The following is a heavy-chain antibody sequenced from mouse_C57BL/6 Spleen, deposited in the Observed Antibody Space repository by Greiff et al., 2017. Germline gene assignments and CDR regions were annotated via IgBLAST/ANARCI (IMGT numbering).Heavy chain of an antibody. CDR1: GYSFTSYY. J-gene: IGHJ2*01. Sequence: QVQLQQSGPELVKPGASVKISCKASGYSFTSYYIHWVKQRPGPGLEWIGRIYPGSGNTKYNEKFKGKATLTADNSSSTAYMQLSSLTAEDSAVYYCARSSSYYSNYEGYYFDYWGQGTTLTVSS. CDR3: ARSSSYYSNYEGYYFDY. V-gene: IGHV1-66*01. CDR2: IYPGSGNT. D-gene: IGHD2-5*01.